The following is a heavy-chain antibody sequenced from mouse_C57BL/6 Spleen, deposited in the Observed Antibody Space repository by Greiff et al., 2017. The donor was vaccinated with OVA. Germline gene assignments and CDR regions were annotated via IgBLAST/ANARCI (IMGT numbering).Heavy chain of an antibody. CDR3: ARDYYGYDYFDY. CDR2: INPGSGGT. Sequence: QVQLQQSGAELVRPGTSVKVSCKASGYAFTNYLIEWVKQRPGQGLEWIGVINPGSGGTNYNEQFKGKATLTADKSSSTAYMQLSSLTSEDSAVYFCARDYYGYDYFDYWGQGTTLTVSS. V-gene: IGHV1-54*01. D-gene: IGHD2-2*01. J-gene: IGHJ2*01. CDR1: GYAFTNYL.